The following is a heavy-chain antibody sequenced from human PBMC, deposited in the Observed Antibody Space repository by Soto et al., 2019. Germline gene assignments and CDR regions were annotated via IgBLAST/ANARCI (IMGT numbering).Heavy chain of an antibody. Sequence: SGPKLVNPTETLTLTCTVSGFSLSTARMGVSWIRQPPGKALEWLAHIFSNDEKSYSTSLKSRLTISKDTSKSQVVTAMTNMDAVDSATDYCARIHNLLWFGELNCFDYWGQGTLVTVSS. V-gene: IGHV2-26*01. D-gene: IGHD3-10*01. J-gene: IGHJ4*02. CDR3: ARIHNLLWFGELNCFDY. CDR1: GFSLSTARMG. CDR2: IFSNDEK.